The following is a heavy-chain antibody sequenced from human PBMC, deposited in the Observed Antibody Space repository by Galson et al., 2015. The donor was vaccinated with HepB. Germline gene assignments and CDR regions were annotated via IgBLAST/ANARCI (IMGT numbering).Heavy chain of an antibody. CDR1: GYTLTELS. CDR3: ATDYGGSRQLPPRPYYYMDV. J-gene: IGHJ6*03. D-gene: IGHD2-2*01. CDR2: FDPEDGET. V-gene: IGHV1-24*01. Sequence: SVKVSCKVSGYTLTELSMHWVRQAPGKGLEWMGGFDPEDGETIYAQKFQGRVTMTEDTSTDTAYMELSSLRSEDTAVYYCATDYGGSRQLPPRPYYYMDVWGKGTTVTVSS.